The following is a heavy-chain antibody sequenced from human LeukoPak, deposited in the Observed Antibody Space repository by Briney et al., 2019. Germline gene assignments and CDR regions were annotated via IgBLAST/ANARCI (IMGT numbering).Heavy chain of an antibody. J-gene: IGHJ5*02. CDR3: ARAGGPIGRGPPPDP. CDR2: VYHSGNT. V-gene: IGHV4-38-2*01. Sequence: SETLCLTCAFSGYSITRGYFWGWFRQPPGKGLEWIGNVYHSGNTYYNQSLKSRITISVDTSTNQFPLKLNSVTAANTAIYYCARAGGPIGRGPPPDPWGQGTLVTVSS. D-gene: IGHD3-16*01. CDR1: GYSITRGYF.